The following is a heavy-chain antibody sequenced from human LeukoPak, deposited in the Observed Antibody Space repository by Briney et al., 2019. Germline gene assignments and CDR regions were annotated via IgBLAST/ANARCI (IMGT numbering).Heavy chain of an antibody. CDR1: GFTFSTYW. J-gene: IGHJ4*02. V-gene: IGHV3-7*01. D-gene: IGHD6-19*01. CDR3: LPGIGWSPDY. Sequence: GGSLRLSCAASGFTFSTYWMSWVRQAPGKGLEWVANIKQDGSDKYYVDSVKGRFTISRDNAKNSLFLQMNSLRAEDTAVYYCLPGIGWSPDYWGQGILVIVSS. CDR2: IKQDGSDK.